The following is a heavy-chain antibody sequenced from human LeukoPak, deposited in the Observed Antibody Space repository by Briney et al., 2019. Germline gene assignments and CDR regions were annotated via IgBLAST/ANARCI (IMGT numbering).Heavy chain of an antibody. CDR2: MKVDGSDI. D-gene: IGHD7-27*01. V-gene: IGHV3-7*01. J-gene: IGHJ4*02. CDR1: GFTFTNDF. CDR3: ARDQQLGSRYFDY. Sequence: GGSLRLSCAASGFTFTNDFMTWVRQAPGKGLEWVANMKVDGSDIHYVDSVKGRFTISRDNAKNSLYLQMNSLRAEDTAVYYCARDQQLGSRYFDYWGQGTLVTVSS.